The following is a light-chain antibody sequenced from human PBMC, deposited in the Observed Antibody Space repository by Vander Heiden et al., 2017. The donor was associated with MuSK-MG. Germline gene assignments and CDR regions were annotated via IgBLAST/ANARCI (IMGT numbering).Light chain of an antibody. CDR1: SSDIGDYNY. CDR3: TSYTASGTVT. CDR2: DVS. J-gene: IGLJ2*01. V-gene: IGLV2-14*03. Sequence: QSALTPPASVSGSPGQSITISCTGTSSDIGDYNYVSWYQHHPGKAPELIIFDVSYRPSGASHRFSASKSGNTASLTISGLQTEDEADYYCTSYTASGTVTFGGGTKVTVL.